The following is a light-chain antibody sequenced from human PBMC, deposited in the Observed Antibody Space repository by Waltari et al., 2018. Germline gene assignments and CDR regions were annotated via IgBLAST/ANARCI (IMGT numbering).Light chain of an antibody. CDR2: AAS. V-gene: IGKV1-16*01. J-gene: IGKJ4*01. CDR3: QQFASYPYT. Sequence: DIPLTQSPSSLSAFVGDRVTITCRASQGIVNYLAWFQQKPGMAPKSLIYAASDLQSGVPSRFSGSGSGTDFTLTITSLQPEDFATYYCQQFASYPYTFGGGTKVVI. CDR1: QGIVNY.